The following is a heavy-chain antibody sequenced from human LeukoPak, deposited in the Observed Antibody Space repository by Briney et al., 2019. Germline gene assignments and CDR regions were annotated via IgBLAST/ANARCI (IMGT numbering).Heavy chain of an antibody. CDR3: ARGIATAANEDRFDP. D-gene: IGHD6-13*01. Sequence: GGSLRLSRAASGFTVSSNYMSWVRQAPGKGLEWVSVNYSGGSTYYADSVKGRFTISRDNSKNTLYLQMNSLRAEDTAVYYCARGIATAANEDRFDPWGQGTLVTVSS. J-gene: IGHJ5*02. CDR1: GFTVSSNY. V-gene: IGHV3-53*01. CDR2: NYSGGST.